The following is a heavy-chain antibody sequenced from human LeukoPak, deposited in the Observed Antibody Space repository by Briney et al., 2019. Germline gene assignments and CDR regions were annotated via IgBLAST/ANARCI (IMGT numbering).Heavy chain of an antibody. CDR3: ARGLFTGGTYFGY. Sequence: GGSLRLSCAASGFIFSSYNMNWVRQSPGKGLEWVADISYAGTYIYYADSVKGRFSISRDNSKNTLYLEMNSLRLDDTALYYCARGLFTGGTYFGYWGQGTLVTVSS. CDR2: ISYAGTYI. D-gene: IGHD2-8*02. V-gene: IGHV3-30-3*01. CDR1: GFIFSSYN. J-gene: IGHJ4*02.